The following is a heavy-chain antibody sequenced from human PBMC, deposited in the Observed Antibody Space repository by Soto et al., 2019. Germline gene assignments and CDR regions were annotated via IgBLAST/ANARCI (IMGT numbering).Heavy chain of an antibody. CDR3: AGVRVAARPIPHYYCGIDV. Sequence: GGSLRLSCAASGFTFSSYAMHWVRQAPGKGLEWVAVISYDGSNKYYADSVKGRFTISRDNSKNTLYLQMNSLRAEDTAVYYCAGVRVAARPIPHYYCGIDVRGQGTTVTGSS. CDR1: GFTFSSYA. CDR2: ISYDGSNK. J-gene: IGHJ6*02. V-gene: IGHV3-30-3*01. D-gene: IGHD6-6*01.